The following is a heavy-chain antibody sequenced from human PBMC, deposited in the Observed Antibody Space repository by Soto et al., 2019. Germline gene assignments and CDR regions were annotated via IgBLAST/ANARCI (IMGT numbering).Heavy chain of an antibody. V-gene: IGHV3-30-3*01. J-gene: IGHJ4*02. CDR2: ISYDGSNK. CDR1: GFTFSSYA. CDR3: AHSAMARFDY. Sequence: QVQLVESGGGVVQPGRSLGLSCAASGFTFSSYAMHWVRQAPGKGLEWVAVISYDGSNKYYADSVKGRFTISRDNSKNTLYLQMNSLRAEDTAVYLCAHSAMARFDYWGQGTLVTVSS. D-gene: IGHD5-12*01.